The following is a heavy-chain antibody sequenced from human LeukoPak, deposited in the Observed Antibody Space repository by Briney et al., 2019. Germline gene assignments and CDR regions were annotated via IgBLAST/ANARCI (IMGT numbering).Heavy chain of an antibody. CDR2: IRYDGSNK. CDR1: GFTFGSYG. D-gene: IGHD6-6*01. V-gene: IGHV3-30*02. CDR3: AKGDSSSASYYFDY. Sequence: GGSLRLSCAASGFTFGSYGMHWVRQAPGKGLEWVVFIRYDGSNKRYADSVKGRFTISRDNSKSTPYLQMNSLRAEDTAVYYCAKGDSSSASYYFDYWGQGTLVTVSS. J-gene: IGHJ4*02.